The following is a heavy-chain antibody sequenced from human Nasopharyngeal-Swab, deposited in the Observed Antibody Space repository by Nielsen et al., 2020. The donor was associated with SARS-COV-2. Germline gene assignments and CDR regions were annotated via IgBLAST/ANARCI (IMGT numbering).Heavy chain of an antibody. Sequence: GESLKISCAASGFTFSTYSMIWVRQAPAKGLEWVSWISSSVSYIYYADSVKGRFTIYRDHAKNALYLHMSSLRAEDTAVYYCARLPSAWGRRDFDYWGQGTLVTVSS. CDR3: ARLPSAWGRRDFDY. CDR2: ISSSVSYI. D-gene: IGHD6-19*01. J-gene: IGHJ4*02. CDR1: GFTFSTYS. V-gene: IGHV3-21*06.